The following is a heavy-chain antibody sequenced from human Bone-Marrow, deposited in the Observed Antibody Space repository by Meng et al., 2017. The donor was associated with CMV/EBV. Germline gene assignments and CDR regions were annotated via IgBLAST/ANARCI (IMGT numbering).Heavy chain of an antibody. J-gene: IGHJ4*02. D-gene: IGHD2-21*01. V-gene: IGHV3-48*04. Sequence: GESLKISCAASGFTVSSYSMNWVRQAPRKGLEWVSYISSGGGTKYYADSVKGRFIISKDSAQNSLYLQMNSLRAEDTALYYCAILPGIVTSTDYWGQGTLVTVS. CDR1: GFTVSSYS. CDR2: ISSGGGTK. CDR3: AILPGIVTSTDY.